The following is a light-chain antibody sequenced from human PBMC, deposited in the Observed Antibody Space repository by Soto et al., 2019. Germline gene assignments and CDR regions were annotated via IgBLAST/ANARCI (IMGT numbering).Light chain of an antibody. Sequence: EIVLTQSPATLSLSPGERATLSCRASQSVSSYLAWYQQKPGQAPRLLIYDASNRATGIPARFSGSGSATDFTLTISCLEPEDFAVYYCQQRSNWPPKLTFGGGTKVEIK. J-gene: IGKJ4*01. CDR3: QQRSNWPPKLT. CDR2: DAS. V-gene: IGKV3-11*01. CDR1: QSVSSY.